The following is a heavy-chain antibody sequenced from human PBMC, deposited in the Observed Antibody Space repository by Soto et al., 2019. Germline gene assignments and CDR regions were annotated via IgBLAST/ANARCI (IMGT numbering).Heavy chain of an antibody. V-gene: IGHV3-23*01. D-gene: IGHD6-13*01. CDR3: AKDHLTAGGTFWFDP. CDR1: GFTFSTYP. Sequence: GGSLRLSCAASGFTFSTYPMSWVRQAPGKGLEWVSAISGSGGNTYYADSVRGRFTISRDNSKNTLYLQMSSLRAEDTALYYCAKDHLTAGGTFWFDPRGQGTLVTVSS. CDR2: ISGSGGNT. J-gene: IGHJ5*02.